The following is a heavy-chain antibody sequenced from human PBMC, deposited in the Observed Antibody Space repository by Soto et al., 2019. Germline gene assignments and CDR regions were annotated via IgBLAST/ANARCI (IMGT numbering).Heavy chain of an antibody. CDR2: ISYDGSNK. CDR3: AKDLDEWLTTVTAYYFDY. V-gene: IGHV3-30*18. Sequence: VQLVESGGGVVQPGRSLRLSCAASGFTFSSYGMHWVRQAPGKGLEWVAVISYDGSNKYYADSVKGRFTISRDNSKNTLYLQMNSLRAEDTAVYYCAKDLDEWLTTVTAYYFDYWGQGTLVTVSS. CDR1: GFTFSSYG. D-gene: IGHD4-4*01. J-gene: IGHJ4*02.